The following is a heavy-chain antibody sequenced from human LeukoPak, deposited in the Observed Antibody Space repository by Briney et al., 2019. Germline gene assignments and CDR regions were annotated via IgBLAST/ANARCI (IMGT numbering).Heavy chain of an antibody. J-gene: IGHJ4*02. CDR3: ARNYGDYAFDY. V-gene: IGHV3-21*01. CDR2: ISSSSSYI. D-gene: IGHD4-17*01. Sequence: GGSLRLSCAASGFTFSSYSMNWVRQAPGEGLEWVSSISSSSSYIYYADSVKGRFTISRDNAKNSLYLQMNSLRAEDTAVYYCARNYGDYAFDYWGQGTLVTVSS. CDR1: GFTFSSYS.